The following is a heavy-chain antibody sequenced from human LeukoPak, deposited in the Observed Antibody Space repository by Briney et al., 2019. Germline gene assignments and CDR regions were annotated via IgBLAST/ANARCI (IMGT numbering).Heavy chain of an antibody. V-gene: IGHV3-30*03. CDR1: GFTFSSYG. J-gene: IGHJ6*02. Sequence: PGGSLRLSCAASGFTFSSYGMHWVRQAPGKGLEWVALISYDGSNKYYADSVKGRFTTSRDNAKNTLYLQMNSLRAEDTAVYYCARGHYYGMDVWGQGTTVTVSS. CDR2: ISYDGSNK. CDR3: ARGHYYGMDV.